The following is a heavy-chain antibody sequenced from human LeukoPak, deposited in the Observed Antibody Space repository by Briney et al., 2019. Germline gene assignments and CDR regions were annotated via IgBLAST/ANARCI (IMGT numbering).Heavy chain of an antibody. V-gene: IGHV4-39*01. D-gene: IGHD4-11*01. CDR1: VHSMTNSHEY. J-gene: IGHJ3*01. CDR3: ARHRSDSDFAFDL. Sequence: SETQSLTCTVSVHSMTNSHEYWAWIRQPPGKGLEWIGTIYYSGSTHDNPSLKSRVTISVDTSQTQFSLKLSSVTAADTAVYLCARHRSDSDFAFDLWGQGTMVTVSS. CDR2: IYYSGST.